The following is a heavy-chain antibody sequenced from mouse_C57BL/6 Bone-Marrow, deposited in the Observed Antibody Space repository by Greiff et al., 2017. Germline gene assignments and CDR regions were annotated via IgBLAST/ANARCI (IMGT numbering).Heavy chain of an antibody. CDR3: TPLQAWFAY. J-gene: IGHJ3*01. CDR2: FDPENGDT. CDR1: GFNIKDDY. V-gene: IGHV14-4*01. D-gene: IGHD6-1*01. Sequence: EVQLQQSGAELVRPGASVKLSCTASGFNIKDDYMHWVKQRPEQGLEWIGWFDPENGDTEYASKFQGKATITADTSSNTAYLQLSSLTSEDTAVYYCTPLQAWFAYGGQGTLVTVSA.